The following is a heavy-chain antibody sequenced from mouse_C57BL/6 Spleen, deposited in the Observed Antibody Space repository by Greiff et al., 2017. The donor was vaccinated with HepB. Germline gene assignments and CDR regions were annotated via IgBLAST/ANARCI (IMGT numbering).Heavy chain of an antibody. Sequence: QVQLKESGAELVKPGASVKLSCKASGYTFTSYWMHWVKQRPGRGLEWIGRIDPNSGGTKYNEKFKSKATLTVDKPSSTAYMQLSSLTSEDSAVYYCARSTMIRGYFDVWGTGTTVTVSS. CDR2: IDPNSGGT. CDR1: GYTFTSYW. CDR3: ARSTMIRGYFDV. J-gene: IGHJ1*03. V-gene: IGHV1-72*01. D-gene: IGHD2-4*01.